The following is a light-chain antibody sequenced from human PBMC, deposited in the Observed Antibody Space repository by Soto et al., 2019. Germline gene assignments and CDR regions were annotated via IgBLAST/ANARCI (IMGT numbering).Light chain of an antibody. CDR3: QQYGSSPRT. Sequence: IVLTQSPCTLSLSPGERASLSCRASQNVNNNFLAWYQQKSGQAPRLLIYGASFRPTGISDRFSGSASGTDFTLTISRLEPEDFAVYYCQQYGSSPRTFGQGTKVDIK. CDR1: QNVNNNF. CDR2: GAS. V-gene: IGKV3-20*01. J-gene: IGKJ1*01.